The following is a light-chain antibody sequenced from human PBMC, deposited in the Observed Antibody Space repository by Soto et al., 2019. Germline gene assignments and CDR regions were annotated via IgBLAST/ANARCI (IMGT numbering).Light chain of an antibody. CDR3: QHYGSSPR. V-gene: IGKV3-20*01. CDR1: QSVTTSY. Sequence: EIVFTQSPGTLSLSPGERATLSCRASQSVTTSYLAWYQRKPGQAPRLLIYGASSRATGIPNRFSGSGSGTDFTLTISRLEPEDCAVYYCQHYGSSPRFGQGTKVEIK. CDR2: GAS. J-gene: IGKJ1*01.